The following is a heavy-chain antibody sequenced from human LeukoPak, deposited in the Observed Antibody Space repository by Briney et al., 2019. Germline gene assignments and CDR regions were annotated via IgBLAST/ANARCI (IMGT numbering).Heavy chain of an antibody. Sequence: ASVKASCKASGGTFSSYDINWVRQATGQGLEWMGWMNPNSGNTGYAQKFQGRVTMTRNTSISTAYMELSSLRSEDTAVYYCARRRSRPNSWFDPWGQGTLVTVSS. CDR3: ARRRSRPNSWFDP. V-gene: IGHV1-8*02. J-gene: IGHJ5*02. CDR2: MNPNSGNT. CDR1: GGTFSSYD.